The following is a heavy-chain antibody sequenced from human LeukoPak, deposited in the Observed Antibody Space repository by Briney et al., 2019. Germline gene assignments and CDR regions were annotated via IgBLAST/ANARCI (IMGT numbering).Heavy chain of an antibody. CDR2: ISGSGGST. CDR3: AKVASSSTSCYAVDY. V-gene: IGHV3-23*01. CDR1: GFTFSSYA. Sequence: GGSLRLSCAASGFTFSSYAMSWVRQAPGKGLEWVSAISGSGGSTYYADSVKGRFTISRDISKSTLYLQMNSLRAEDTAVYYCAKVASSSTSCYAVDYWGQGTLVTVSS. D-gene: IGHD2-2*01. J-gene: IGHJ4*02.